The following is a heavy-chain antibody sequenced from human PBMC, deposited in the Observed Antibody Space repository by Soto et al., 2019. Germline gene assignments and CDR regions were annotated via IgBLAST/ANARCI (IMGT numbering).Heavy chain of an antibody. J-gene: IGHJ4*02. D-gene: IGHD3-3*01. Sequence: SGGSLRLSCAASGFTFSSYAMSWVRQAPGKGLEWVSAISGSGGSTYYADSVKGRFTISRDNSKNTLYLQMNSLRAEDTAVYYCAKDAGKDDFWSGYYDYWGQGTLVTVSS. CDR2: ISGSGGST. CDR3: AKDAGKDDFWSGYYDY. CDR1: GFTFSSYA. V-gene: IGHV3-23*01.